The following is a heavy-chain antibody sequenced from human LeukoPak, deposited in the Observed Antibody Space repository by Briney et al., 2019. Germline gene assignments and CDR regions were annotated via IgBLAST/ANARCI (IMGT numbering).Heavy chain of an antibody. CDR2: IKQDGSEK. CDR3: ARGKSGSYGTKGY. V-gene: IGHV3-7*01. D-gene: IGHD1-26*01. CDR1: GFTFSRYW. Sequence: GGSLRLSCVASGFTFSRYWMSWVRQAPGKGLECVADIKQDGSEKYYVDSVKGRFTISRDNAKNSLYLQMNSLRVEDTAVYYCARGKSGSYGTKGYWGQGTLVTVSS. J-gene: IGHJ4*02.